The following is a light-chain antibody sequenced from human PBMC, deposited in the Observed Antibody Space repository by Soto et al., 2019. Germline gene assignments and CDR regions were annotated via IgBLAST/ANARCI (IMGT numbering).Light chain of an antibody. CDR1: QTVSSNY. CDR3: QQYGSSISYT. Sequence: VLTQSPGTLSLCPGERATLSCRASQTVSSNYLAWYQQKPGQAPRLLIYGASSRATGIPDRFSGSGSGTDFTLTISRLEPEDFAVYYCQQYGSSISYTFGQGTKLEIK. V-gene: IGKV3-20*01. CDR2: GAS. J-gene: IGKJ2*01.